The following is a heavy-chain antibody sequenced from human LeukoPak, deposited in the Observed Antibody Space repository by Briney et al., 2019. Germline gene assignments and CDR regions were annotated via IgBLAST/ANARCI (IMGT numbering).Heavy chain of an antibody. CDR1: GYSISSGYY. J-gene: IGHJ6*03. Sequence: PSETLSLTCTVSGYSISSGYYWGWIRQPAGRGLEWIGRIYTSGSTNYNPSLKSRVTMSVDTSKNQFSLKLSSVTAADTAVYYCARVENYYYYMDVWGKGTTVTVSS. CDR3: ARVENYYYYMDV. D-gene: IGHD5-24*01. V-gene: IGHV4-4*07. CDR2: IYTSGST.